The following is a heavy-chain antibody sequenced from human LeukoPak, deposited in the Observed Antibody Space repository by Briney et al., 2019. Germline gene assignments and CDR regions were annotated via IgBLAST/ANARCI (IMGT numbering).Heavy chain of an antibody. V-gene: IGHV1-18*01. D-gene: IGHD2-2*01. Sequence: ASVKVSCKASGYTFTSYGISWVRQAPGQGLEWMGWISAYNGNTNYAQKLQGRVTMTTDTSTSTAYMELRSLRSDDTAVYYCARVSVGVVVPAAILDYWGQGTLVTVSS. CDR2: ISAYNGNT. J-gene: IGHJ4*02. CDR1: GYTFTSYG. CDR3: ARVSVGVVVPAAILDY.